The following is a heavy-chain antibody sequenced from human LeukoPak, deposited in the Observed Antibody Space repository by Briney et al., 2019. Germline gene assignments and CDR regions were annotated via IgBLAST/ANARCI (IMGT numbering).Heavy chain of an antibody. CDR2: ISAYNGNT. CDR3: ARDRDYSNYYYYYMDV. J-gene: IGHJ6*03. V-gene: IGHV1-18*04. Sequence: ASVTVSCKASGYTFTSYGISWVRQAPGQGLEWMGWISAYNGNTNYAQKLQGRVTMTTDTSTSTAYMELRSLRSDDTAVYYCARDRDYSNYYYYYMDVWGKGTTVTVSS. CDR1: GYTFTSYG. D-gene: IGHD4-11*01.